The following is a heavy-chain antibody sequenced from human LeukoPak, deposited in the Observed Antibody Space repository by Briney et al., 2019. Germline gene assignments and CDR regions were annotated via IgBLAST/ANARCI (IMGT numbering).Heavy chain of an antibody. Sequence: GASVKGSCKASGYTFISYYMHWVRQAPGQGLEWMGIINPSGGSTSYAQKFQGRVTMTRDTSTSTVYMELSSLRSEDTAVYHCVRDYSNSLDVWGQGTTVTVSS. CDR3: VRDYSNSLDV. CDR1: GYTFISYY. V-gene: IGHV1-46*01. CDR2: INPSGGST. J-gene: IGHJ6*02. D-gene: IGHD4-11*01.